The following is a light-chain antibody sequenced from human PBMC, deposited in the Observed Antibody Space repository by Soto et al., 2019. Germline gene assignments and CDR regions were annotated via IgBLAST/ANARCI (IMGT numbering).Light chain of an antibody. Sequence: EIGLTQSPGTLSLSPGERAILSCRASQSVSSDSLAWYRQKPGQAPRLLVYDASSRATGIPDRFSGSGSGTDFTLTISRLEPEDFAVYYCQQYGSAPRTFGQGTKVEI. CDR2: DAS. CDR3: QQYGSAPRT. J-gene: IGKJ1*01. V-gene: IGKV3-20*01. CDR1: QSVSSDS.